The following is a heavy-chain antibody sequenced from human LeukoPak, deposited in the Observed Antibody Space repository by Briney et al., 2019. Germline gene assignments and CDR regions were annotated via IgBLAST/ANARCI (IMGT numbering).Heavy chain of an antibody. D-gene: IGHD5-18*01. Sequence: GGSLRLSCAASGFTFSSYAMSWVRQAPGKGLEWVSAISGSGGSTYYADSVKGRFTISRDNSKNTLYLQMNSLRAEDTAVYYYAKAGRGYSYGPRYYYMDVWGKGTTVTVSS. CDR2: ISGSGGST. V-gene: IGHV3-23*01. CDR3: AKAGRGYSYGPRYYYMDV. CDR1: GFTFSSYA. J-gene: IGHJ6*03.